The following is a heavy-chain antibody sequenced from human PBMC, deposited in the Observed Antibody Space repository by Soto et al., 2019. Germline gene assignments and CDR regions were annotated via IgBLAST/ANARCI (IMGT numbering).Heavy chain of an antibody. J-gene: IGHJ4*02. CDR2: ISYDGSNK. V-gene: IGHV3-30*18. CDR1: GFTFSSYG. Sequence: PGGSLRLSCAASGFTFSSYGMHWVRQAPGKGLEWVAVISYDGSNKYYADSAKGRFTISRDNSKNTLYLQMNSLRAEDTAVYYCAKGEGFCSSTSCYAYWGQGTLVTVSS. D-gene: IGHD2-2*01. CDR3: AKGEGFCSSTSCYAY.